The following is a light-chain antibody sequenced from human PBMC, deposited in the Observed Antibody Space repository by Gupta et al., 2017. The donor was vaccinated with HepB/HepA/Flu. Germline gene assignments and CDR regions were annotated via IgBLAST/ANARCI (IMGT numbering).Light chain of an antibody. J-gene: IGKJ3*01. V-gene: IGKV3-20*01. CDR2: AAS. CDR1: QSVNSNY. CDR3: QQYGDSRPIT. Sequence: EIVLTQSPGTLSLSPGERVTLSCRASQSVNSNYLAWYQQKPSQAPSLLIYAASSRDTGIPDRFSGSGCGKDXPLTISXREQEDFAVYYCQQYGDSRPITFGXGTKVDIK.